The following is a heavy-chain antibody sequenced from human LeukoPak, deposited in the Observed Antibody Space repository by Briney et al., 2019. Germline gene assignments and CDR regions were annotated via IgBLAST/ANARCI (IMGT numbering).Heavy chain of an antibody. CDR3: ARDNTYGSGTKD. J-gene: IGHJ4*02. Sequence: GGSLRLSCAASGFTFDDYAMHWVRQAPGKGLEWVSGISWNSGSIGYADSVKGRFTISRDTAKNALYLQMNSLRPEDSAVYYCARDNTYGSGTKDWGQGTLVTVSS. CDR1: GFTFDDYA. D-gene: IGHD3-10*01. CDR2: ISWNSGSI. V-gene: IGHV3-9*01.